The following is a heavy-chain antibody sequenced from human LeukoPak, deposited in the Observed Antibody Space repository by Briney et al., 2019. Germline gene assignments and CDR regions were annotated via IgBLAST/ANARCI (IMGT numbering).Heavy chain of an antibody. CDR3: VKAYPTDYYFDY. CDR2: ISSDATDT. J-gene: IGHJ4*02. CDR1: RFTFNTYA. V-gene: IGHV3-64D*06. Sequence: GGSLRLSCAASRFTFNTYAMSWVRQAPGKGLEYVSGISSDATDTYYADSVKGRFTISRDNSKNTLFLQMSSLRAEDTAVYYCVKAYPTDYYFDYWSQGTLVTVSS.